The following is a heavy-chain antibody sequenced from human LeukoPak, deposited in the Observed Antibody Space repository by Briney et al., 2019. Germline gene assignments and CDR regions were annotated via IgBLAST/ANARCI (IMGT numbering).Heavy chain of an antibody. V-gene: IGHV3-21*01. CDR1: GFTFSSYS. CDR3: AREGYTTVTFDY. CDR2: ISSSGSYI. Sequence: GGSLRLSCAASGFTFSSYSMNWVRQAPGKGLEWVSSISSSGSYIYYADSVKGRFTISRDNAKNSLYLQMNSLRAEDTAVYYCAREGYTTVTFDYWGQGTLVTVSS. J-gene: IGHJ4*02. D-gene: IGHD4-17*01.